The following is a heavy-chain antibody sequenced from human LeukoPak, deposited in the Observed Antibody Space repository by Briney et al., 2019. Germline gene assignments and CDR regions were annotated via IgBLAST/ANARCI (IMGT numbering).Heavy chain of an antibody. Sequence: GALRLSCAASGFTFSSYAMHWVRQAPGKRLEWVAVTSYDGSNKYYADSVKGRFTISRDNSKNTLYLQMNSLRAEDTAVYYCAREYPGTATLIDYWGQGTLVTVSS. CDR1: GFTFSSYA. D-gene: IGHD2-21*02. CDR3: AREYPGTATLIDY. J-gene: IGHJ4*02. CDR2: TSYDGSNK. V-gene: IGHV3-30-3*01.